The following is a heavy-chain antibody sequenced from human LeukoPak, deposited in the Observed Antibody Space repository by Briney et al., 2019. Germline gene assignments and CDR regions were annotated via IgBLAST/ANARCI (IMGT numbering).Heavy chain of an antibody. CDR1: GFTFSTFA. V-gene: IGHV3-30*18. J-gene: IGHJ4*02. CDR2: ISYDGSNK. Sequence: PGGALRLSCAASGFTFSTFAMIWVRQAPGKGLEWVAVISYDGSNKYYADSVKGRFTISRDNSKNTLYLQMNSLRAEDTAVYYCAKDLYEMATMGGSDYWGQGTLVTVSS. D-gene: IGHD5-24*01. CDR3: AKDLYEMATMGGSDY.